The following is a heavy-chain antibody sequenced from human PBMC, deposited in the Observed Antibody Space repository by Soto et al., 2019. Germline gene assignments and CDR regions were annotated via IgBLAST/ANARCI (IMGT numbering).Heavy chain of an antibody. D-gene: IGHD3-3*01. CDR3: ARTRNGGVADSFDS. J-gene: IGHJ5*01. Sequence: QSVGSLRLSCAASGFTFSRYAIHWVRLTPGRGLEWVLAISRDGSYIYYTDSVKGRFTVSRDNSKNTVFVQMNRLIPDDTALYFCARTRNGGVADSFDSWGQGTRVTVSS. CDR1: GFTFSRYA. V-gene: IGHV3-30*04. CDR2: ISRDGSYI.